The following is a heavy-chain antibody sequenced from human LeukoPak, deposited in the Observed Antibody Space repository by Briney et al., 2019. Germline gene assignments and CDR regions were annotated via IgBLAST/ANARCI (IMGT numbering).Heavy chain of an antibody. CDR1: GGSISSSSYY. Sequence: SETLSLTCTVSGGSISSSSYYWGWIRQPPGKGLEWIGSIYYSGSTYYNPSLKSRVTISVDTSKNQFSLKLSSVTAADTAVYYCARGRTYYYDSSGYNPPLLFDYWGQGTLVTVSS. J-gene: IGHJ4*02. CDR3: ARGRTYYYDSSGYNPPLLFDY. V-gene: IGHV4-39*01. CDR2: IYYSGST. D-gene: IGHD3-22*01.